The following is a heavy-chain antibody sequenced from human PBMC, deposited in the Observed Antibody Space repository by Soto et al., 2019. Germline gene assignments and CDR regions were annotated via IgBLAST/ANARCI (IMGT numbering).Heavy chain of an antibody. D-gene: IGHD6-13*01. V-gene: IGHV2-5*02. CDR2: IYWDDDK. Sequence: SGPTLVNPTQPLTLTCTFSGFSLSTSGVGVGWIRQPPGKALEWLALIYWDDDKLYSPFLRSRLTITKDNSKNQVVLTMTNMDPVDTATYYCAHSPQTSSPWGYGYWGQGTLVTVSS. CDR1: GFSLSTSGVG. CDR3: AHSPQTSSPWGYGY. J-gene: IGHJ4*02.